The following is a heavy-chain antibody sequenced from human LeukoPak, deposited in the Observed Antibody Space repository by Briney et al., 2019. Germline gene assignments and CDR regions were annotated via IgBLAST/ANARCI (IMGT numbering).Heavy chain of an antibody. Sequence: GGSLRLSCTVSGFTLSSYEMSWIRQAPGRGLEWVSSIDYSGGSSYYADSVKGRFTISRDDSKNTLYLQLNSLRVEDTAVYYCAKGSKEVLFTRDHYMDVWGKGTTVTISS. D-gene: IGHD3-3*01. CDR2: IDYSGGSS. V-gene: IGHV3-23*01. CDR3: AKGSKEVLFTRDHYMDV. J-gene: IGHJ6*03. CDR1: GFTLSSYE.